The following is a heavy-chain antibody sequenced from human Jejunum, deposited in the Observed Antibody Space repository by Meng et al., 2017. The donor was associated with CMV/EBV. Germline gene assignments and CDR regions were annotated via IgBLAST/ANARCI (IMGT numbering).Heavy chain of an antibody. CDR3: AKGRVGSTSLYYGMDV. V-gene: IGHV3-9*01. J-gene: IGHJ6*02. D-gene: IGHD2-2*01. CDR2: IRWNSGDI. Sequence: FSFDDYAMHWVRQAPGKGLEWVSGIRWNSGDIGYADSVKGRFTISRDNAKNSLYLQMNSLRAEDTALYYCAKGRVGSTSLYYGMDVWGQGTTVTVS. CDR1: FSFDDYA.